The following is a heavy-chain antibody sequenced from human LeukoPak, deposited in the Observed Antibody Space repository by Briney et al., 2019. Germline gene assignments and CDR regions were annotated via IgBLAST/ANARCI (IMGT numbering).Heavy chain of an antibody. D-gene: IGHD1-1*01. CDR3: ATAKNWNCFDP. V-gene: IGHV3-23*01. J-gene: IGHJ5*02. Sequence: GGSLRLSCAASGFTFSSYGMSWVRQAPGKGLEWVSTISASSGCTYYADSVKGRLTISRYNSKNTLYRQMNSLRADDTAVYYCATAKNWNCFDPWGQGTLVTVSS. CDR2: ISASSGCT. CDR1: GFTFSSYG.